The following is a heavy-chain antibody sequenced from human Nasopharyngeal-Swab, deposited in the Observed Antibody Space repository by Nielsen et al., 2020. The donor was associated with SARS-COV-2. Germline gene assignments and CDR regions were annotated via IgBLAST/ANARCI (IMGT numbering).Heavy chain of an antibody. CDR2: IYHSRST. V-gene: IGHV4-38-2*02. Sequence: SETLSLTCSVYGYSISSNYYWGWIRQPTGKGLEWIGNIYHSRSTNYNPSLKSRVTISVDPSKNKFSLNLNSVTAADTAVYYCARDAYYDFWGDYSYRLDVWGHGATVTVSS. CDR1: GYSISSNYY. D-gene: IGHD3-3*01. J-gene: IGHJ6*02. CDR3: ARDAYYDFWGDYSYRLDV.